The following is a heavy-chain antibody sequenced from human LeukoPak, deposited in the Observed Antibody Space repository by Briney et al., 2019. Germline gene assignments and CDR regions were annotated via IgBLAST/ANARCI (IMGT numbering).Heavy chain of an antibody. V-gene: IGHV1-24*01. Sequence: ASAKVSCKVSGYTLTELSIHWVRKAPGKGHEWMGGFDPEDGETIYAQKFQGRVTMTRNTSISTAYMELSSLRSEDTAVYYCARPYYYYGMDVWGQGTTVTVSS. J-gene: IGHJ6*02. CDR1: GYTLTELS. CDR2: FDPEDGET. CDR3: ARPYYYYGMDV.